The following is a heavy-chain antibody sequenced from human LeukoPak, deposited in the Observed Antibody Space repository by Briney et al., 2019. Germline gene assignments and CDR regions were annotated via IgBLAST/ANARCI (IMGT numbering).Heavy chain of an antibody. CDR2: ISSSSSYI. V-gene: IGHV3-21*01. J-gene: IGHJ6*03. CDR3: GRIAGQWELPWGTGEYYYYYMDV. D-gene: IGHD1-26*01. Sequence: GGSLRLSCAASGFTFSSYSMNWVRQAPGKGLEWVSSISSSSSYIYYADSVKARFPISRDNAKNSLYLQMNSLRAEDTAVLYWGRIAGQWELPWGTGEYYYYYMDVWGKGTTVTVSS. CDR1: GFTFSSYS.